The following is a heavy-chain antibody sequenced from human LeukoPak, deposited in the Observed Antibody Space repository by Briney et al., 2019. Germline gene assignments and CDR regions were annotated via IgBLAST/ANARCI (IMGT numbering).Heavy chain of an antibody. J-gene: IGHJ4*02. CDR2: IYYSGST. CDR3: ARAIASSGSRHFDY. V-gene: IGHV4-30-4*01. D-gene: IGHD3-10*01. CDR1: GGPIHRGDYC. Sequence: PSQAPYLLRTVSGGPIHRGDYCRSWIRQPPGQGLEGNGYIYYSGSTYYTPSLKSRVTISLDISKNHLSLRLSSVTAADTAVYYCARAIASSGSRHFDYWGQGTLVTVSS.